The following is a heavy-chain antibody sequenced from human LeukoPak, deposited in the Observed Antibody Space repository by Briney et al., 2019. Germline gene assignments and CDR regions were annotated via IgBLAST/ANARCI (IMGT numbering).Heavy chain of an antibody. Sequence: GASVKVSCKASGYTFTSYAMHWVRQAPGQRLEWMGWINAGNGNTKYSQKFQGRVTITRDTSASTAYMELSSLRSEDTAVYYCARDLWPIRSQCPAAWGQGTLVTVSS. CDR2: INAGNGNT. D-gene: IGHD2-21*01. CDR3: ARDLWPIRSQCPAA. CDR1: GYTFTSYA. J-gene: IGHJ4*02. V-gene: IGHV1-3*01.